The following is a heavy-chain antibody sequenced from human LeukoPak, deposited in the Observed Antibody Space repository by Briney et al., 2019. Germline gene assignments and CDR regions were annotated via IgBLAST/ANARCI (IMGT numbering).Heavy chain of an antibody. CDR1: GGSISSGDYY. CDR2: IYYSGST. J-gene: IGHJ2*01. Sequence: PSETLSLTCTVSGGSISSGDYYWSWIRQPPGKGLEWIGYIYYSGSTYYNPSLKSRVTISVDTSKNQFSLKLSSVTAADTAVYYCARHPEIFIAAAGPSYWYFDLWGRGTLVTVSS. D-gene: IGHD6-13*01. CDR3: ARHPEIFIAAAGPSYWYFDL. V-gene: IGHV4-30-4*01.